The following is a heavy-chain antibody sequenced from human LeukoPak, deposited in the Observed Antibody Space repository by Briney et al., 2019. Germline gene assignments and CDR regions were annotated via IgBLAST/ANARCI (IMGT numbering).Heavy chain of an antibody. CDR1: GFTFSSYSMN. D-gene: IGHD6-13*01. CDR3: VLSGSSASPFDY. J-gene: IGHJ4*02. Sequence: GSLRLSCVASGFTFSSYSMNWVRQPPGKGLEWIGSIYYSGSTYYNPSLKSRVTISVDTSKNQFSLKLSSVTAADTAVYYCVLSGSSASPFDYWGQGTLVTVSS. CDR2: IYYSGST. V-gene: IGHV4-59*05.